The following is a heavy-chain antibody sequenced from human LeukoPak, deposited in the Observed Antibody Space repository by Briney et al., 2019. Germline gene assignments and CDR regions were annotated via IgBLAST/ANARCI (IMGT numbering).Heavy chain of an antibody. D-gene: IGHD5-12*01. V-gene: IGHV1-69*01. Sequence: SVKVSCKASGGTFSSYAISWVRQAPGQGLEWMGGIIPFFGTANYAQKFQGRVTITADESTSTAYMELSSLRSEDTAVYYCASGGYSGYDWDLYYFDYWGQGTLVTVSS. CDR2: IIPFFGTA. CDR1: GGTFSSYA. J-gene: IGHJ4*02. CDR3: ASGGYSGYDWDLYYFDY.